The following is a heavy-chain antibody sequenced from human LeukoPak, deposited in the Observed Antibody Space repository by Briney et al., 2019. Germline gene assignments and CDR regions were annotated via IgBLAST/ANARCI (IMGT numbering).Heavy chain of an antibody. D-gene: IGHD6-6*01. J-gene: IGHJ4*02. V-gene: IGHV3-23*01. CDR1: GFTFSSSA. Sequence: GGSLRLSCAASGFTFSSSAMSWVRQAPGKGLEWVSAISGSGGSTYYADSVKGRFTISRDNSKNTLYLQMNSLRAEDTAVYYCAKDGYSSSSLYFDYWGQGTLVTVSS. CDR3: AKDGYSSSSLYFDY. CDR2: ISGSGGST.